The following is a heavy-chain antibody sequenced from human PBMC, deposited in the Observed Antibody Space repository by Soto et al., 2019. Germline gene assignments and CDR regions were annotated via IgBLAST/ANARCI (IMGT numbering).Heavy chain of an antibody. CDR2: ISSRSSYT. Sequence: GKGLEWVSYISSRSSYTNYADSVKGRFTISRDNAKNSRYLQMNSLRAEDTAVYYCAIFFSSSRRRHRGFAPRLGIPAEPLFPPRHSW. CDR3: AIFFSSSRRRHRGFAPRLGIPAEPLFPPRHS. D-gene: IGHD3-3*01. J-gene: IGHJ5*01. V-gene: IGHV3-11*06.